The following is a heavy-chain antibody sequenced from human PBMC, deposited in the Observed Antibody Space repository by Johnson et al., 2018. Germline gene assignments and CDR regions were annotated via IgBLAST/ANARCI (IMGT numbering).Heavy chain of an antibody. Sequence: QVQLVESGGGLVKPGGSLRLSCAASGFTFSDYYMSWIRQAPGKGLEWVSYISSSGRTIYYADPVKGRFTISRDNAKNSLYLQMNSLRAEDTAVYYCARDKYPSDRGYYYMDVWGKGTTVTVSS. V-gene: IGHV3-11*04. J-gene: IGHJ6*03. CDR1: GFTFSDYY. D-gene: IGHD2-2*01. CDR2: ISSSGRTI. CDR3: ARDKYPSDRGYYYMDV.